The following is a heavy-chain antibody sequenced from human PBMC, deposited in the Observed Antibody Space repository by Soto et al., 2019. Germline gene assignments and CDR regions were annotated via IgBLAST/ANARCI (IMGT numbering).Heavy chain of an antibody. Sequence: EVQLVESGGGLVQPGRSLRLSCAASGFIFDEYAMHWVRQAPGKGLEWVSSISWNSGNIGYADSVKGRFIISRDNAKNSLYLQMNSVRGEDTALYYCAKGASTTVFAFNDYWGQGTLVTVSS. CDR2: ISWNSGNI. CDR3: AKGASTTVFAFNDY. V-gene: IGHV3-9*01. D-gene: IGHD4-17*01. CDR1: GFIFDEYA. J-gene: IGHJ4*02.